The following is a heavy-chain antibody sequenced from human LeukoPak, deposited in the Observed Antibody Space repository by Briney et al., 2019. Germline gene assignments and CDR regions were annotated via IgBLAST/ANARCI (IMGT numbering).Heavy chain of an antibody. Sequence: GASVKVSCKASGYTFTSYGISWVRQAPGQGPEWMGWIGADNGNTNYAQNFQGRVTMTIDTSTSTAYMELGSLKSDDTAVYYCARKLRFSYYFDYWGQGTLVTVSS. V-gene: IGHV1-18*01. CDR3: ARKLRFSYYFDY. CDR2: IGADNGNT. CDR1: GYTFTSYG. D-gene: IGHD3-16*01. J-gene: IGHJ4*02.